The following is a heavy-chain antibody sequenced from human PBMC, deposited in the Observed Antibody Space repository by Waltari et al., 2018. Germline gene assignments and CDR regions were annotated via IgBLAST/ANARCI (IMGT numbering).Heavy chain of an antibody. V-gene: IGHV1-69*05. CDR1: GGTFSSYA. D-gene: IGHD2-2*01. Sequence: QVQLVQSGAEVKKPGSSVKVSCKASGGTFSSYAISWVRQAPGQGLEWRGGIIPIFGTANYAQKFQGRVTITTDESTSTAYMELSSLRSEDTAVYYCARSYCSSTSCYMGYYYYMDVWGKGTTVTVSS. J-gene: IGHJ6*03. CDR2: IIPIFGTA. CDR3: ARSYCSSTSCYMGYYYYMDV.